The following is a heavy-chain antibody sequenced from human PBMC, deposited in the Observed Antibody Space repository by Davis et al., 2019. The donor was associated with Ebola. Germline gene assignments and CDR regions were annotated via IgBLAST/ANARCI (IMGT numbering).Heavy chain of an antibody. Sequence: MPGGSLRLSCTVSGGSISSYYWSWIRQPPGKGLEWIGYIYYSGSTNYNPSLKSRVTISVDTSKNQFSLKLSSVTAADTAVYYCARLIIRYYYYGMDVWGQGTTVTVPS. CDR2: IYYSGST. J-gene: IGHJ6*02. CDR3: ARLIIRYYYYGMDV. CDR1: GGSISSYY. D-gene: IGHD3-3*01. V-gene: IGHV4-59*12.